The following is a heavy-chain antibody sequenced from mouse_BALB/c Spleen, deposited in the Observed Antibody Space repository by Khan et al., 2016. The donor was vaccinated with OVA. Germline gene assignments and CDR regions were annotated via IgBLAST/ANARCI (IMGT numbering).Heavy chain of an antibody. Sequence: VQLKQSGAELVKAGASVKMSCKASGYTFTSYWMHWVKQRLGQGLEWFAETNPTNGRTYYNEKFKSKATLTVDKSSSTAYMLLSGPTFEDSAVYYCARSKEIVATYFDYWGQGTTLTVSS. D-gene: IGHD1-1*01. V-gene: IGHV1S81*02. CDR1: GYTFTSYW. CDR2: TNPTNGRT. CDR3: ARSKEIVATYFDY. J-gene: IGHJ2*01.